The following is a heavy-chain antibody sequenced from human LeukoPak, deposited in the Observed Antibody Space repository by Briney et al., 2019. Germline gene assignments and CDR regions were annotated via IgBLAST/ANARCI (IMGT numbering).Heavy chain of an antibody. CDR3: TKDIVAGPGLHYFDC. CDR2: ISWNSGSI. CDR1: GFTFDDYA. D-gene: IGHD2-15*01. Sequence: GGSLRLSCAASGFTFDDYAMRWVRQAPGKGLEWVSGISWNSGSIGYADSVKSRFTISRDNAKNSLYLQMNSLRAEDTALYYCTKDIVAGPGLHYFDCWGQGTLVTVSS. V-gene: IGHV3-9*01. J-gene: IGHJ4*02.